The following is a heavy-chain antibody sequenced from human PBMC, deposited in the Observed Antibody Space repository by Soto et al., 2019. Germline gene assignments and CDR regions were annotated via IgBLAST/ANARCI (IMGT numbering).Heavy chain of an antibody. Sequence: GGSLRLSCAASGFTFSSYGMHWVRQAPGKGLEWVAVISYDGSNKYYADSVKGRFTISRDNSKNTLYLQMNSLRAEDTAVYYCARRYCSGGSCYHDAFDIWGQGTMVTVSS. CDR1: GFTFSSYG. J-gene: IGHJ3*02. D-gene: IGHD2-15*01. CDR3: ARRYCSGGSCYHDAFDI. CDR2: ISYDGSNK. V-gene: IGHV3-30*03.